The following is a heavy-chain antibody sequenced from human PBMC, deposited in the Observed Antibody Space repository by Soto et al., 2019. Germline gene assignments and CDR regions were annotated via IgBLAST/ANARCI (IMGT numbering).Heavy chain of an antibody. D-gene: IGHD2-15*01. V-gene: IGHV3-13*05. CDR3: ARAYSGRLPRRADYYYAMDV. Sequence: GGSLRLSCAASGFTFSSYAMHWVRQAPGKGLEWVSALGAADDPYYLVSVKGRFTISRENAKNSLYLQMNNLRAGDTAVYYCARAYSGRLPRRADYYYAMDVWGQGTTVTVSS. J-gene: IGHJ6*02. CDR2: LGAADDP. CDR1: GFTFSSYA.